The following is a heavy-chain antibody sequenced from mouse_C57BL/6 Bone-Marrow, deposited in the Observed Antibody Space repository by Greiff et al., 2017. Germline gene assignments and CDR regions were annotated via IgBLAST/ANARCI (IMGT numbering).Heavy chain of an antibody. V-gene: IGHV1-64*01. J-gene: IGHJ2*01. D-gene: IGHD2-1*01. CDR3: ARRMFYYGNYFDY. CDR1: GYTFTSYW. CDR2: IHPNSGST. Sequence: QVQLQQPGAELVKPGASVKLSCKASGYTFTSYWMHWVKQRPGQGLEWIGMIHPNSGSTNYNEKFKSKATLTVAKSSSTAYMQLSSLTSEDSAVYYCARRMFYYGNYFDYWGQGTTLTVSS.